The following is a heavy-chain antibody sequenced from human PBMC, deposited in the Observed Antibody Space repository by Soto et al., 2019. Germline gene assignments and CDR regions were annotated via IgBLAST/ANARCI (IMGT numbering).Heavy chain of an antibody. CDR2: INHSGST. D-gene: IGHD5-18*01. V-gene: IGHV4-34*01. J-gene: IGHJ4*02. CDR3: AREGGAPMVNRYFEY. Sequence: SETLSLTCAVYCGSCSGYYWSWIRQPPGKGLEWIGGINHSGSTNYNPSLKSRVTISVDTSKNQFSLKLSSVTAADTAVYYCAREGGAPMVNRYFEYWGQATLVIVS. CDR1: CGSCSGYY.